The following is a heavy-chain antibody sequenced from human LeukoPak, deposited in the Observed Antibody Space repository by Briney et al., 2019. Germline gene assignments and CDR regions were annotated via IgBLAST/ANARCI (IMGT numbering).Heavy chain of an antibody. CDR3: AKDVDYGGNWRYFDY. V-gene: IGHV3-64*01. CDR1: GFTFSSYA. J-gene: IGHJ4*02. CDR2: ISSNGGST. Sequence: PGGSLRLSCAASGFTFSSYAMHWVRQAPGKGLEYVSAISSNGGSTYYANSVKGRFTISRDNSKNTLYLQMNSLRAEDTAVYYCAKDVDYGGNWRYFDYWGQGTLVTVSS. D-gene: IGHD4-23*01.